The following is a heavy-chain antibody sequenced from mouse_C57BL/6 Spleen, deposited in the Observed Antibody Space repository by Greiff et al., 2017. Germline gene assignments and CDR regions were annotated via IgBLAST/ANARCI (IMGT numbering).Heavy chain of an antibody. J-gene: IGHJ1*03. V-gene: IGHV1-55*01. CDR2: IYPGSGST. Sequence: QVQLQQPGAELVKPGASVKMSCKASGYTFTSYWITWVKQRPGPGLEWIGDIYPGSGSTNYNEKFKSKATLTVDTSSSPAYMQLSSLTSEDSAVYYCARVTTVVEYFEVWGTGTTVTVSS. CDR1: GYTFTSYW. CDR3: ARVTTVVEYFEV. D-gene: IGHD1-1*01.